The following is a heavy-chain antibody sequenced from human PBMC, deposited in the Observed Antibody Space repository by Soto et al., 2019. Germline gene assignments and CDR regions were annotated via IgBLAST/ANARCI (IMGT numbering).Heavy chain of an antibody. D-gene: IGHD2-2*01. Sequence: GGSLRLSCAASGFTFSSYWMSWVRQAPGKGLEWVANIKQDGSEKYYVDSVKGRFTISRDNAKNSLYLQMNSLRAEDTAVYYCARTKVVPAADKGGRFDPWGQGTLVTVSS. J-gene: IGHJ5*02. V-gene: IGHV3-7*01. CDR3: ARTKVVPAADKGGRFDP. CDR2: IKQDGSEK. CDR1: GFTFSSYW.